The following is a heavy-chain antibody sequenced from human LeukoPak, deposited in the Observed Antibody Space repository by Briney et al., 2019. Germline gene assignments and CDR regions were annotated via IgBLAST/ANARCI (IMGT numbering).Heavy chain of an antibody. CDR3: ARLWGYFNWFDP. J-gene: IGHJ5*02. V-gene: IGHV4-39*07. CDR1: GGSISSSSYY. D-gene: IGHD2/OR15-2a*01. CDR2: IYYSGST. Sequence: ASETLSLTCTVSGGSISSSSYYWGWIRQPPGKGLEWIGSIYYSGSTYYNPSLKSRVTISVDTSKNQFSLKLSSVTAADTAVYYCARLWGYFNWFDPWGQGTLVTVSS.